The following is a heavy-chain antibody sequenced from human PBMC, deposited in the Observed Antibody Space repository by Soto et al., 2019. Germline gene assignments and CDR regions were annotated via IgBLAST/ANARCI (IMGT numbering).Heavy chain of an antibody. D-gene: IGHD6-19*01. CDR2: IYYNGST. CDR1: GGPIRGYH. J-gene: IGHJ6*02. V-gene: IGHV4-59*01. Sequence: SETLSLTCTVSGGPIRGYHWSWIRQPPGKGLEWIGYIYYNGSTNFNPSLKSRVSISVDMSKNQFSLKLSSVTAADTAVYYCARDELAVAATRYFFGMDVWGQGTKVTVSS. CDR3: ARDELAVAATRYFFGMDV.